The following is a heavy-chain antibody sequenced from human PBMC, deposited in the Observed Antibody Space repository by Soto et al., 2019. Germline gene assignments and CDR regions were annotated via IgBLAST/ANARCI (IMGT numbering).Heavy chain of an antibody. Sequence: SETLSLTCTVSGASISSYYWSWIRLSAGRGLEWIGRLYTSGSSDYNPSLKSRVTMSADTSKNQFFVKLTSVTAADTAVYYCVRDRYSGYDFWFDPWGQGTLVTAPQ. CDR1: GASISSYY. V-gene: IGHV4-4*07. CDR3: VRDRYSGYDFWFDP. CDR2: LYTSGSS. J-gene: IGHJ5*02. D-gene: IGHD5-12*01.